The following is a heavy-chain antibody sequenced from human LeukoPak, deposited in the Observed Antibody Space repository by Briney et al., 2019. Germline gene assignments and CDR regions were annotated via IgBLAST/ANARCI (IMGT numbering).Heavy chain of an antibody. D-gene: IGHD6-13*01. V-gene: IGHV1-18*01. CDR2: ISAYNGNT. CDR3: ARPGIAAAGDYYYYGMDV. CDR1: GYTFTSYG. Sequence: ASVKVSCKASGYTFTSYGISWVRQAPGHGLEWMGWISAYNGNTNYAQKLQGRVTMTTDTSTSTAYMELRSLRSDDTAVYYCARPGIAAAGDYYYYGMDVWGQGTTVTVSS. J-gene: IGHJ6*02.